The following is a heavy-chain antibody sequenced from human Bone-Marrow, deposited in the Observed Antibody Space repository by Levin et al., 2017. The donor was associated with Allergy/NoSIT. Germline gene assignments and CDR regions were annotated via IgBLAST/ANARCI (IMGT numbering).Heavy chain of an antibody. V-gene: IGHV1-18*01. J-gene: IGHJ3*02. D-gene: IGHD3-9*01. CDR2: ISAYNGNT. CDR1: GYTFTSYG. CDR3: ARVSIQLRYFDWLLATDAFDI. Sequence: GESLKISCKASGYTFTSYGISWVRQAPGQGLEWMGWISAYNGNTNYAQKLQGRVTMTTDTSTSTAYMELRSLRSDDTAVYYCARVSIQLRYFDWLLATDAFDIWGQGTMVTVSS.